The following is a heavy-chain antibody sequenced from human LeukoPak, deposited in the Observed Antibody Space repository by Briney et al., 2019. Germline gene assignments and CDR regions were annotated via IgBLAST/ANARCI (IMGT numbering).Heavy chain of an antibody. CDR2: ISWNSGSI. D-gene: IGHD3-22*01. CDR3: ASRDSSGYYWGVDY. CDR1: GFTFDDYA. J-gene: IGHJ4*02. Sequence: PGRSLRLSCAASGFTFDDYAMHWVRQAPGKGLEWVSGISWNSGSIGYADSVKGRFTISRDNAKNSLYLQMNSLRAEDTAVYYCASRDSSGYYWGVDYWGQGTLVTVSS. V-gene: IGHV3-9*01.